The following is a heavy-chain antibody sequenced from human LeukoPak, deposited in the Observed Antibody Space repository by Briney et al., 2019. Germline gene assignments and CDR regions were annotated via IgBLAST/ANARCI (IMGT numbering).Heavy chain of an antibody. J-gene: IGHJ4*02. V-gene: IGHV3-30*03. CDR2: LSSDGSNK. CDR3: ARDRRYCSGGSCYFDYFFDY. Sequence: PGGSLRLSCAASGFTFSNYGMHWVRQAPGKGLEWVAVLSSDGSNKYCADSVKGRFTISRDNSKNTLYLQMNSLRPEDTALYFCARDRRYCSGGSCYFDYFFDYWGQGTLVTVSS. D-gene: IGHD2-15*01. CDR1: GFTFSNYG.